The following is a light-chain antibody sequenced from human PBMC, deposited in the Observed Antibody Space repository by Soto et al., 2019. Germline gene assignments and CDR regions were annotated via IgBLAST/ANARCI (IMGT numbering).Light chain of an antibody. CDR1: QGSNSA. J-gene: IGKJ5*01. V-gene: IGKV1-13*02. CDR2: GAS. CDR3: QQFKTYPIT. Sequence: AIQLTQSPASLSASVGDRVTITCRASQGSNSALAWYQQKAGKAPKLLVYGASSLENGVPSRFSGSGFGTDFALTINSLQPEDFATYYCQQFKTYPITFGQGTRLDIK.